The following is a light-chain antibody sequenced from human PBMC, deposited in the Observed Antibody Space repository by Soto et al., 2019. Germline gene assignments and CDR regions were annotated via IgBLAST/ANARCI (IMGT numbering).Light chain of an antibody. V-gene: IGKV3-11*01. CDR3: QQRSNWPIT. Sequence: EIVLTQSPATLSLSPGEVATLSFRASQSVSSFLAWYQQKPGQAPRLLIYDASNTVTGIPARFSGSGSGTDFTLTISSLEPEDFAVYYCQQRSNWPITFGQGTRLEIK. CDR2: DAS. CDR1: QSVSSF. J-gene: IGKJ5*01.